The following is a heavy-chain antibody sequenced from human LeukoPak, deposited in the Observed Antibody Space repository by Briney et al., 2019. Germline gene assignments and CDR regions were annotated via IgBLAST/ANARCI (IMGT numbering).Heavy chain of an antibody. J-gene: IGHJ2*01. Sequence: SETLSLTCTVSRASISTSSYFWAWIRQPPGNGLEWIGSIYYSGSTYNKPSLKSRVTMSVDTSKNQFSLKLSSVTAADTAVFYCARSLRTWYFDLWGRGTLVTVSS. CDR1: RASISTSSYF. CDR3: ARSLRTWYFDL. CDR2: IYYSGST. D-gene: IGHD3-10*01. V-gene: IGHV4-39*01.